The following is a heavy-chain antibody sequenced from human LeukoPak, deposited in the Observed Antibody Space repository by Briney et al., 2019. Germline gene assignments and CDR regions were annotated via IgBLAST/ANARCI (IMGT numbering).Heavy chain of an antibody. J-gene: IGHJ6*02. Sequence: ASVKVSCKASGYIFTTYAVNWVRQAPGQGLEWVGWINTNTGNPAYGQGFTGRFVFSLDTSVSTAYLQISSLKTEDTAVYYCARVNVDSAMGIYYYYGMDVWGRGTTVTVSS. CDR2: INTNTGNP. CDR3: ARVNVDSAMGIYYYYGMDV. CDR1: GYIFTTYA. V-gene: IGHV7-4-1*02. D-gene: IGHD5-18*01.